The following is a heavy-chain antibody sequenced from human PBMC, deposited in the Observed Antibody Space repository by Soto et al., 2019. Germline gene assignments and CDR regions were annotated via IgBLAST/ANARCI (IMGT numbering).Heavy chain of an antibody. V-gene: IGHV4-59*01. CDR1: GGSISSYY. CDR3: GRDKFVVVTARNPRSYGMDV. J-gene: IGHJ6*02. Sequence: PSETLSLTCTVSGGSISSYYWSWIRQPPGKGLEGIGDSNYSGSTNYNPSLKSRVTISVDTSTNQFSLKLSSVTAAATAVYYCGRDKFVVVTARNPRSYGMDVWGQGTTVTVSS. CDR2: SNYSGST. D-gene: IGHD2-21*02.